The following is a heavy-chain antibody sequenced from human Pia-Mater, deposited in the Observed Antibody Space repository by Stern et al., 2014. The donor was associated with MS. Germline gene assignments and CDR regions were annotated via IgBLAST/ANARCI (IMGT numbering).Heavy chain of an antibody. CDR1: GFSVATAGVG. CDR2: IFWDDDK. CDR3: AYSRVKYCRGGTCYSSLFDY. Sequence: QITLKESGPTLVKPTQTVTLTCTLSGFSVATAGVGVGWIRQPPGKALEWLALIFWDDDKLYSPSLKNRLTIIKDTSKNQVVLTMTNVDPVDTATYYCAYSRVKYCRGGTCYSSLFDYWGQGTLVTVSS. V-gene: IGHV2-5*02. J-gene: IGHJ4*02. D-gene: IGHD2-15*01.